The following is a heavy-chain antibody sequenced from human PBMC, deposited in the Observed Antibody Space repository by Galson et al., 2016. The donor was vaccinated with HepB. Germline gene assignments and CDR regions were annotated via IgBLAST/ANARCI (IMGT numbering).Heavy chain of an antibody. D-gene: IGHD1-26*01. Sequence: SLRLSCAASGFAFSAFGMHWVRQASGKGLEWVADIWHDGWTKHYADSMKGRFTISRDNSLHTLYLHVSTLRVEDTAVYYCARSSPVGATHAGLDYWGQGTLVTGSS. J-gene: IGHJ4*02. CDR3: ARSSPVGATHAGLDY. CDR2: IWHDGWTK. CDR1: GFAFSAFG. V-gene: IGHV3-33*01.